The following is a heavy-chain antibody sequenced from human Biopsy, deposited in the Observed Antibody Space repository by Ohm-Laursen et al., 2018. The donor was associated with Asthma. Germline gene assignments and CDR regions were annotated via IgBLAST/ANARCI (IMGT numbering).Heavy chain of an antibody. Sequence: GTLSLTCTVSGGSISSSHFQWGWIRQPPGKGLEWIGNTYYGGTTYYNPSLKSRVSISIDTSKNQFSLKLSSVTAADTAVYYCARAQDYYDSRGYYRSFDYWGQGTLVTVSS. CDR1: GGSISSSHFQ. D-gene: IGHD3-22*01. J-gene: IGHJ4*02. CDR2: TYYGGTT. CDR3: ARAQDYYDSRGYYRSFDY. V-gene: IGHV4-39*07.